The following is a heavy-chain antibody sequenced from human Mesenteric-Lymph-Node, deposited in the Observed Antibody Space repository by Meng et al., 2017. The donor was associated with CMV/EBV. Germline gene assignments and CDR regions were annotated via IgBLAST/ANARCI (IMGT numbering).Heavy chain of an antibody. CDR2: ISSSSSYI. D-gene: IGHD3-9*01. CDR3: AKGGVLTSGYYYGMDV. Sequence: GESLKISCAASGFTFSSYSMNWVRQAPGKGLEWVSSISSSSSYIYYADSVKGRFTISRDNSKNTLYLQMNSLRAEDTAVYYCAKGGVLTSGYYYGMDVWGQGTTVTVSS. CDR1: GFTFSSYS. V-gene: IGHV3-21*01. J-gene: IGHJ6*02.